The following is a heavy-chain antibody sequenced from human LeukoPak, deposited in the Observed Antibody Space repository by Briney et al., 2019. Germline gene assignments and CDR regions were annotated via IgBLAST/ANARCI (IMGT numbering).Heavy chain of an antibody. CDR2: INPNNGGT. D-gene: IGHD2-2*01. CDR3: ARGRGTTRSYFDL. Sequence: ASVKLTCKASGYTFTGYYMDWVRQAPGQGLEWMGWINPNNGGTNYAQKFQGRVTMTRDTSISTAYMELSRLTSDDTAVYYCARGRGTTRSYFDLWRQGTLVTVSS. CDR1: GYTFTGYY. J-gene: IGHJ4*02. V-gene: IGHV1-2*02.